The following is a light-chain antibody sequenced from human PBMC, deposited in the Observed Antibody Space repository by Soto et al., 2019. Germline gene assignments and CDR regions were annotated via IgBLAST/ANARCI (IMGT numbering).Light chain of an antibody. CDR2: DVT. CDR1: SGDVGGYDF. Sequence: QSALTQPASVSGSPGQSITISCTGTSGDVGGYDFVSWFQQHPGKAPKLMIYDVTNRPSGVSTRFSGSKSGNTASLTISGLQADDEADYYCSSYTSSGTRVFGGGTQLTVL. J-gene: IGLJ2*01. V-gene: IGLV2-14*03. CDR3: SSYTSSGTRV.